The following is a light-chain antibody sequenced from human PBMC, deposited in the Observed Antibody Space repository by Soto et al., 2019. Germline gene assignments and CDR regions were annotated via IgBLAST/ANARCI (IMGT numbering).Light chain of an antibody. CDR3: SSYTTDTTV. CDR2: EVP. V-gene: IGLV2-14*01. Sequence: QSALTQPASVSGSPGQSITISCTGTSSDGGDYKDVYWYQQHPGKAPSLMIYEVPYRPSGVSNRFSGSKSGNTASLTIAGLQDEAEADYYFSSYTTDTTVFGSGTKLTVL. CDR1: SSDGGDYKD. J-gene: IGLJ1*01.